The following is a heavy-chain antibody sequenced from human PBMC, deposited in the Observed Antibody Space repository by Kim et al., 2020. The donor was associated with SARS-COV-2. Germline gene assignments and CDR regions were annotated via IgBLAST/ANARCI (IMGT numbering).Heavy chain of an antibody. D-gene: IGHD3-22*01. CDR3: ARDLSLQYDSSGLPDY. V-gene: IGHV3-30*07. Sequence: SVKGRFTISRDNSKNTLYLQMNSLRAEDTAVYYCARDLSLQYDSSGLPDYWGQGTLVTVSS. J-gene: IGHJ4*02.